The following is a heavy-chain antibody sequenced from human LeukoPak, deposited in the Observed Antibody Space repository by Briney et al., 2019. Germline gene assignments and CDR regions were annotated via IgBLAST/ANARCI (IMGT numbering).Heavy chain of an antibody. CDR3: ARSRIAARPADY. Sequence: SETLSLTCTVSGGSISSGDSYWNWIRQPPGKGLEWIGYIYHSGSTYCNPSLKSRVSISVDTSKNQFSLKLSAVTAADTAVYYCARSRIAARPADYWGQETLVTVSS. D-gene: IGHD6-6*01. CDR2: IYHSGST. CDR1: GGSISSGDSY. V-gene: IGHV4-30-4*01. J-gene: IGHJ4*02.